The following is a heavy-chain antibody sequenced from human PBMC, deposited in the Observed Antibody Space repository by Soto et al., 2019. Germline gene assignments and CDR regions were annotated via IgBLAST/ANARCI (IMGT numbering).Heavy chain of an antibody. D-gene: IGHD1-26*01. V-gene: IGHV3-23*01. Sequence: PGGSLRLSCAASGFTFSSHAMNWVRQAPGKGLEWVSAISGSGGSTYYADSVKGRFTISRDKSKNTLYLHMSSLRAEDTAVYYCTKGRYSGAYYPRYWGQGTLVTVYS. CDR1: GFTFSSHA. CDR2: ISGSGGST. CDR3: TKGRYSGAYYPRY. J-gene: IGHJ4*02.